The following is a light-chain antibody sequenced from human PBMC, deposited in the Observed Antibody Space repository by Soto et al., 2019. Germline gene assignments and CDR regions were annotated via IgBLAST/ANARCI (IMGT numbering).Light chain of an antibody. CDR3: QQYDNLPIT. Sequence: DIQMTQSPSSLSASVGDRVTITCQASQDISNYLNWYQQKPGKAPKLLIYDASNLETGVPSRFSGSRSGTDFKFIISSLQPEDVATYYCQQYDNLPITFAQGTRLEIK. J-gene: IGKJ5*01. CDR1: QDISNY. CDR2: DAS. V-gene: IGKV1-33*01.